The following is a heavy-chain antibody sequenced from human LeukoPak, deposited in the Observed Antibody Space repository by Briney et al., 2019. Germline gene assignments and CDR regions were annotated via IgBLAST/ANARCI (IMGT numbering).Heavy chain of an antibody. Sequence: GASVKVSCKASGGTFSSYAISWVRQAPGQGLEWMGRIIPILGIANYAQKFQGRVTITADKSTSTAYMELSSLRSEDTAVYYCARDPSVAYYYDSSPDYWGQGTLVTASS. CDR3: ARDPSVAYYYDSSPDY. CDR2: IIPILGIA. D-gene: IGHD3-22*01. J-gene: IGHJ4*02. CDR1: GGTFSSYA. V-gene: IGHV1-69*04.